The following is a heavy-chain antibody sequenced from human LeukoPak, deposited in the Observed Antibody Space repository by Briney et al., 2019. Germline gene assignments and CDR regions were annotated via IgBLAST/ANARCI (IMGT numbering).Heavy chain of an antibody. CDR2: IWYDGSNK. CDR3: AGDEGWTFDI. J-gene: IGHJ3*02. Sequence: PGRSLRLSCAASGFTFSSYGMHWVRQAPGKGREWVAVIWYDGSNKYYADSVKGRFTISRDNSKNTLYLQMNSLRAEDTAVYYCAGDEGWTFDIWGQGTKVTVSS. CDR1: GFTFSSYG. V-gene: IGHV3-33*01. D-gene: IGHD3/OR15-3a*01.